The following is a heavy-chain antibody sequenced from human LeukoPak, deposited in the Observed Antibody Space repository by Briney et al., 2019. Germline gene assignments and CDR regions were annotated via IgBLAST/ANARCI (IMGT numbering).Heavy chain of an antibody. J-gene: IGHJ4*02. CDR3: ARRSGIAVAGAFDY. D-gene: IGHD6-19*01. CDR2: ISSSGSTT. V-gene: IGHV3-48*03. CDR1: GFTFSSYE. Sequence: GGSLRLSCAASGFTFSSYEMNWVRQAPGKGLEWVSYISSSGSTTYYADSVKGRLTISRDNSKNTLYLQMNSLRAEDTAVYYCARRSGIAVAGAFDYWGQGTLVTVSS.